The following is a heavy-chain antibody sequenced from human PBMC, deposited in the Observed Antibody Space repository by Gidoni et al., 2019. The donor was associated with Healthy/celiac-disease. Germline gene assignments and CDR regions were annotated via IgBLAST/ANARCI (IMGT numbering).Heavy chain of an antibody. J-gene: IGHJ3*02. D-gene: IGHD1-26*01. Sequence: EVQLVESGGGLVQPGRSLRLSCAASGFTFDDYAMHWVRQAPGKGLEWVSGISWNSGSIGYADSVKGRFTISRDNAKNSLYLQMNSLRAEDTALYYCAKDIRGSGWGDAFDIWGQGTMVTVSS. CDR2: ISWNSGSI. CDR3: AKDIRGSGWGDAFDI. CDR1: GFTFDDYA. V-gene: IGHV3-9*01.